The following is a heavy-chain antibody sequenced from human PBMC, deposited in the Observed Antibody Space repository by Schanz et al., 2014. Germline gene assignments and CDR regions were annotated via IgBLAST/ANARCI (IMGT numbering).Heavy chain of an antibody. Sequence: QLQLQESGPGLVKPSETLSLTCTVSGGSIRRSTYYWGWIRQPPGKGLEWVASIYNSGSAYYGPSLKIRVTISVEPPKNQFSRRLNSVTASDTAVYYCVRQLLWFGESGVDTWGQGTLVVVSS. CDR1: GGSIRRSTYY. CDR2: IYNSGSA. D-gene: IGHD3-10*01. J-gene: IGHJ5*02. V-gene: IGHV4-39*01. CDR3: VRQLLWFGESGVDT.